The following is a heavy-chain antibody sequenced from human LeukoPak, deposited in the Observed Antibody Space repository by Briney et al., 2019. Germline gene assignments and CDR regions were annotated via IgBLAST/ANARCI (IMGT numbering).Heavy chain of an antibody. CDR3: AKGGYDYDFWSGSFDP. D-gene: IGHD3-3*01. V-gene: IGHV3-9*03. CDR2: ISWNSGSI. J-gene: IGHJ5*02. Sequence: PGGSLRLSCAASGFTFDDYTMHWVRQAPGKGLEWVSGISWNSGSIGYADSVKGRFTISRDNAKNSLYLQMNSPRAEDMALYYCAKGGYDYDFWSGSFDPWGQGTLVTVSS. CDR1: GFTFDDYT.